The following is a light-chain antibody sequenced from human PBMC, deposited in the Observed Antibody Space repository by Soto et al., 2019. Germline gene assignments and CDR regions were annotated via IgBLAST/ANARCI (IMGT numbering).Light chain of an antibody. CDR1: QSLSSNY. Sequence: EIVLTQSPGTMSLSPGDRATLSCRASQSLSSNYLAWYQQKPGQAPRLLIFDASRRATELPDRFSGSGSGTDFVLTLTSLDPAYFYCYFCQQYDTFPRTFGQGTKVEIQ. V-gene: IGKV3-20*01. CDR2: DAS. CDR3: QQYDTFPRT. J-gene: IGKJ1*01.